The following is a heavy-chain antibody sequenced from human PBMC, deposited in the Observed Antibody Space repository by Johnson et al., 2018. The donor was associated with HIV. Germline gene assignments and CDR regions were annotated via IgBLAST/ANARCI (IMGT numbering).Heavy chain of an antibody. J-gene: IGHJ3*02. V-gene: IGHV3-23*01. CDR3: AKDRGYIVIDAFDM. CDR2: IISSGGKT. Sequence: SGGGLVQPGGSLRLSCAASGFTFSSYAMSWVRQAPGKGLEWVSAIISSGGKTYFADSVKGRFTISRDNSKNTLYLQMNNLRVEDTAVYYCAKDRGYIVIDAFDMWGRGTLVTVSS. CDR1: GFTFSSYA. D-gene: IGHD5/OR15-5a*01.